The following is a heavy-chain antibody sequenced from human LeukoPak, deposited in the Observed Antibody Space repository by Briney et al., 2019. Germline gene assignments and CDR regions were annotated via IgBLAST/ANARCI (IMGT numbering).Heavy chain of an antibody. CDR1: GYTFTDFY. Sequence: GASVKVSCKSSGYTFTDFYIHWVRQAPGQGLEWMGWINPNGGGTNYAQKFQGSVTMTRDTTISTAYMELSSLASEDTAVYYCARGYSSSSGDLPSEFDYWGQGTLVTVSS. CDR2: INPNGGGT. J-gene: IGHJ4*02. V-gene: IGHV1-2*02. D-gene: IGHD6-6*01. CDR3: ARGYSSSSGDLPSEFDY.